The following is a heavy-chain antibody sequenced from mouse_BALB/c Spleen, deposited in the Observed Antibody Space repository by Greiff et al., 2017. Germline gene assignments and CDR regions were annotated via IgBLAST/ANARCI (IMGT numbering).Heavy chain of an antibody. CDR3: TRGDGNYVIYAMDY. Sequence: QVQLQQSGAELVKPGASVKLSCKASGYTFTSYYMYWVKQRPGQGLEWIGEINPSNGGTNFNEKFKSKATLTVDKSSSTAYMQLSSLTSEDSAVYYCTRGDGNYVIYAMDYWGQGTSVTVSS. V-gene: IGHV1S81*02. J-gene: IGHJ4*01. CDR1: GYTFTSYY. D-gene: IGHD2-1*01. CDR2: INPSNGGT.